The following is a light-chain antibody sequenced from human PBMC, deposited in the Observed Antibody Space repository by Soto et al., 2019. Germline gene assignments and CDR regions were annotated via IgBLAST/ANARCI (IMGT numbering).Light chain of an antibody. J-gene: IGLJ3*02. CDR3: TSYVGNDIWV. CDR1: SSDVGAYKY. V-gene: IGLV2-8*01. CDR2: EVT. Sequence: QSVLTQPPSASGSPGQSVTISCTGDSSDVGAYKYVSWYQQYPGKAPKLMIYEVTKRPSGVPDRFSGSKSGNTASLTVSGLQAEDAADYYCTSYVGNDIWVFGGGTKLTVL.